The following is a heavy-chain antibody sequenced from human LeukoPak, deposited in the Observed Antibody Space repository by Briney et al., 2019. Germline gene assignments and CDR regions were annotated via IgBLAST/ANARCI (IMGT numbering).Heavy chain of an antibody. J-gene: IGHJ4*02. Sequence: PSETPSLTCTVSGGSISSYYWSWIRQPAGKGLKWIGRIYTSGSTNYNPSLKSRVTISVDKSKNQFSLKLSSVTAADTAVYYCARGLGNYGYWGQGTLVTVSS. D-gene: IGHD5-12*01. V-gene: IGHV4-4*07. CDR3: ARGLGNYGY. CDR1: GGSISSYY. CDR2: IYTSGST.